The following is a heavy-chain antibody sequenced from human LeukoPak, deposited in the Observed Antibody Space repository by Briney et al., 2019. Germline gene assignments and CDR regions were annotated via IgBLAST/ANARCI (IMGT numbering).Heavy chain of an antibody. CDR1: GFTFSSYS. D-gene: IGHD5-12*01. Sequence: GGSLRLSCAASGFTFSSYSMNWVRQAPGKGLEWVSSISSSSYIYYADSGKGGFTISRNNTNNSLYLQMNSLRAEDTAVSYCARDWASGYDSAFDYWGQGTLVTVSS. CDR2: ISSSSYI. V-gene: IGHV3-21*01. J-gene: IGHJ4*02. CDR3: ARDWASGYDSAFDY.